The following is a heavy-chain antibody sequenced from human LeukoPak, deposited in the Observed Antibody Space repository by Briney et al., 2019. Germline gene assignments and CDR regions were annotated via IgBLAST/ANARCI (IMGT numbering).Heavy chain of an antibody. J-gene: IGHJ3*02. CDR2: INPSGGST. D-gene: IGHD6-19*01. Sequence: ASVKVSCKASGYTFTSYYMHWVRQAPGQGLEWMGIINPSGGSTSYAQKFQGRVTMTTDTSTSTAYMELRSLRSDDTAVYYCARDRTRQWLVLGAFDIWGQGTMVTVSS. CDR3: ARDRTRQWLVLGAFDI. V-gene: IGHV1-46*01. CDR1: GYTFTSYY.